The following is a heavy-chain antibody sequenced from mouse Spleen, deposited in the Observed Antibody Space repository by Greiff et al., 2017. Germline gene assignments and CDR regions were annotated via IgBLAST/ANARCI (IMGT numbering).Heavy chain of an antibody. CDR3: TRGYYGSTAWFAY. D-gene: IGHD1-1*01. Sequence: VQLQQSGTVLARPGASVKMSCKASGYSFTSYWMHWVKQRPGQGLEWIGAIYPGNSDTSYNQKFKGKAKLTAVTSASTAYMELSSLTNEDSAVYYCTRGYYGSTAWFAYWGQGTLVTVSA. CDR2: IYPGNSDT. J-gene: IGHJ3*01. V-gene: IGHV1-5*01. CDR1: GYSFTSYW.